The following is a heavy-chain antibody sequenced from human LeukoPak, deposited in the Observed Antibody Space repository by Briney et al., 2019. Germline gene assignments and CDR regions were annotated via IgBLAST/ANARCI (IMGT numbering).Heavy chain of an antibody. CDR3: ARVPGIAASLLPDY. CDR1: GFTFSSYS. CDR2: ISSSSYI. J-gene: IGHJ4*02. D-gene: IGHD6-13*01. V-gene: IGHV3-21*01. Sequence: GGSLRLSCAASGFTFSSYSMNWVRQAPGKGLEWVSSISSSSYIYYADSVKGRFTISRDNAKNSLYLQMNSLRAEDTAVYYCARVPGIAASLLPDYWGQGTLVTVSS.